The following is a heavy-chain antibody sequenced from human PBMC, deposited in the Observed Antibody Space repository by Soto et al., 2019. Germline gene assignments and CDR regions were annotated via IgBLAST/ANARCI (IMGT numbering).Heavy chain of an antibody. D-gene: IGHD2-21*02. J-gene: IGHJ4*02. V-gene: IGHV1-3*05. CDR3: ARIIVVVTALDY. Sequence: QVQLVQSGAEEKKPGASVKVSCKASGYTFTIYAMHWVRQAPGQRLEWMGWINAGNGNTKYSQKFQGRVTITRDTPASTAYMELSSLRSEDTAVYYCARIIVVVTALDYWGQGTLGTVSS. CDR2: INAGNGNT. CDR1: GYTFTIYA.